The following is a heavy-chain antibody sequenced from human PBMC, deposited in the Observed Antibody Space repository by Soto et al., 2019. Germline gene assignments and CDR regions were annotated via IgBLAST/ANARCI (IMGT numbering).Heavy chain of an antibody. CDR3: ASSAGHPGDFFYYNGMDV. V-gene: IGHV1-8*01. J-gene: IGHJ6*02. CDR1: GYTFTSYD. D-gene: IGHD3-10*01. CDR2: MNPNSGNT. Sequence: ASVKVSCKASGYTFTSYDINWVRQATGQGLEWMGWMNPNSGNTGYAQKFQGRVTMTRNTSISTAYMELSSLRSEDTAVYYCASSAGHPGDFFYYNGMDVWGQGTTVTVSS.